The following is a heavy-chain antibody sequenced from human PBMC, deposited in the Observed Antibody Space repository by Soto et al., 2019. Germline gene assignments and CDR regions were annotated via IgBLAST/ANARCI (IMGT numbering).Heavy chain of an antibody. J-gene: IGHJ3*02. CDR1: GFTFSSYA. CDR3: AKVEQWLVGAFDI. D-gene: IGHD6-19*01. CDR2: ISGSGGST. V-gene: IGHV3-23*01. Sequence: GGSLRLACAASGFTFSSYAMSWVRQAPGKGLEWVSAISGSGGSTYYADSVKGRFTISRDNSKNTLYLQMNSLRAEDTAVYYCAKVEQWLVGAFDIWGQGTMVTVSS.